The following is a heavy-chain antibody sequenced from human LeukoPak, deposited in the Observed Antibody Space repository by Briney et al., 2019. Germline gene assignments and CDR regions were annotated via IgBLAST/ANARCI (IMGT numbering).Heavy chain of an antibody. CDR2: IYHSGST. CDR3: ASGGYCSSTSCYVDAFDI. CDR1: GGSISSGGYS. Sequence: SETLSLTCAVSGGSISSGGYSWSWIRQPPGKGLEWIGYIYHSGSTYYNPSLKSRVTISVDRSKNQFSLKLSSVTAADTAVYYCASGGYCSSTSCYVDAFDIWGQGTMVTVSS. D-gene: IGHD2-2*03. J-gene: IGHJ3*02. V-gene: IGHV4-30-2*01.